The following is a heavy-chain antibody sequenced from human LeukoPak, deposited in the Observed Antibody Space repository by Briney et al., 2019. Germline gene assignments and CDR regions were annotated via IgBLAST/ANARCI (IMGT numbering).Heavy chain of an antibody. V-gene: IGHV1-46*01. CDR2: INPSGEST. CDR3: ARRDSSGHYYFDY. D-gene: IGHD3-22*01. Sequence: ASVKVSCKASGYTFTGYYMHWVRQAPGQGLEWMGIINPSGESTSYAQKFQGRVTMTRDTSTSTVYMELSSLRSEDTAVYYCARRDSSGHYYFDYWGQGTQVTVSS. CDR1: GYTFTGYY. J-gene: IGHJ4*02.